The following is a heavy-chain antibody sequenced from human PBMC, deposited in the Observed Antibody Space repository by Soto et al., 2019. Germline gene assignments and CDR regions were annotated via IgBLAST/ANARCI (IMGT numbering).Heavy chain of an antibody. Sequence: SETLSLTCAVSGGSTRRTNWWSWVRQPPGKGLEWIGEIYHSGSTNYNPSLKSRVTISRDNSKNTLYLQMNSLRAEDTAVYYCARDRIPTGMDVWGQGTTVTVSS. CDR2: IYHSGST. CDR1: GGSTRRTNW. CDR3: ARDRIPTGMDV. J-gene: IGHJ6*02. V-gene: IGHV4-4*02.